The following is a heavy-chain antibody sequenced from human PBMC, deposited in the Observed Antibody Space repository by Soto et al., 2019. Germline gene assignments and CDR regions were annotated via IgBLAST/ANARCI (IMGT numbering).Heavy chain of an antibody. J-gene: IGHJ5*02. CDR2: LIGGHYGT. CDR3: AKGKSTGDIDWFDP. CDR1: GFTLQNYA. Sequence: GGSLRLSCTASGFTLQNYAMAWVRQPPGKGLEWVSTLIGGHYGTAYSYSVKGRFTVSRDNSKNCLYLQMNSLGVEDTAMYFCAKGKSTGDIDWFDPWGQGSLVTVS. D-gene: IGHD3-10*01. V-gene: IGHV3-23*01.